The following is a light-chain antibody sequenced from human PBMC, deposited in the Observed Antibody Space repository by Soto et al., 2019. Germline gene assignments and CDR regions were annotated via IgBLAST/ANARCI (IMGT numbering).Light chain of an antibody. J-gene: IGKJ1*01. Sequence: AIQMTQSPSSLSASVGDRVTITCRASQDIRNELGWYQQKRGKAPKVLIYAASRLQGGVASRFSGSGAGTYFTLTISSLQPEDFATYYCLQDYNYPRTFGQGTKVDIK. CDR3: LQDYNYPRT. CDR2: AAS. CDR1: QDIRNE. V-gene: IGKV1-6*01.